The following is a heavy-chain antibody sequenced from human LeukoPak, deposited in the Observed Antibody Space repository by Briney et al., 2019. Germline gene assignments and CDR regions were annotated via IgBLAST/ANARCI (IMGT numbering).Heavy chain of an antibody. V-gene: IGHV3-48*01. CDR2: ISSSSTI. J-gene: IGHJ4*02. CDR3: ARAETYYYGSGSPDYFDY. D-gene: IGHD3-10*01. Sequence: GGSLRLSCAASGFTFSSYSMNWVRQAPGKGLEWVSYISSSSTIYYADSVKGRFTISRDNAKNSLYLQMNSLRAEDTAVYYCARAETYYYGSGSPDYFDYWGQGTLVTVSS. CDR1: GFTFSSYS.